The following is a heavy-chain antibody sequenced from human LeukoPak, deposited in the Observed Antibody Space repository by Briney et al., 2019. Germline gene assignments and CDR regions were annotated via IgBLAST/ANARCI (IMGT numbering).Heavy chain of an antibody. V-gene: IGHV3-48*04. CDR3: ARDRGVVSPPLDAFDI. CDR1: GFTFSSYS. Sequence: PGGSLRLSCAASGFTFSSYSMNWVRQAPGKGLEWVSYISSSSSTIYYADSVKGRFTISRDNAKNSLYLQMNSLRAEDTAVYYCARDRGVVSPPLDAFDIWGQGTMVTVSS. D-gene: IGHD2-15*01. J-gene: IGHJ3*02. CDR2: ISSSSSTI.